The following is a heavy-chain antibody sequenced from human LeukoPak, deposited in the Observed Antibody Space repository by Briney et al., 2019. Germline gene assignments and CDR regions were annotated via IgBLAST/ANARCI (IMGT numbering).Heavy chain of an antibody. CDR1: GFTFSSYS. Sequence: GGSLRLSCAASGFTFSSYSMNWVRQAPGKGLEWVSSISSSSYIYYADSVKGRFTISRDNAKNSLYLQMNSLRAEDTAVYYCARLVVVAATREYYYYMDVWGKGTTVTVSS. CDR3: ARLVVVAATREYYYYMDV. J-gene: IGHJ6*03. V-gene: IGHV3-21*01. D-gene: IGHD2-15*01. CDR2: ISSSSYI.